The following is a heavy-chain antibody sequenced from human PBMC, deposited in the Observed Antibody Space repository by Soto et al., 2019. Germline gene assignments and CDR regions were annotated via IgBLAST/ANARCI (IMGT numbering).Heavy chain of an antibody. CDR1: GFTFSSYA. Sequence: EVQLLESGGGLVQPGGSLRLSCAASGFTFSSYAMSWVRQAPGKGLEWVSAISGSGGSTYYADSVKGRFTISRDNSKNTLYLQMNSLRAEDTAVYYCAKDATHYDFWSGYQGGYYLDYWGQGPLVTVSS. CDR3: AKDATHYDFWSGYQGGYYLDY. V-gene: IGHV3-23*01. CDR2: ISGSGGST. J-gene: IGHJ4*02. D-gene: IGHD3-3*01.